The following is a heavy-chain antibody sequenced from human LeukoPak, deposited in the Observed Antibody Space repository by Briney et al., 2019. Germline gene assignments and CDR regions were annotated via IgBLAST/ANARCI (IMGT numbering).Heavy chain of an antibody. V-gene: IGHV4-4*09. CDR2: TYTSWTT. J-gene: IGHJ5*02. CDR1: GAPTSASY. Sequence: SETLSLTSTASGAPTSASYWAWIRQSPGKGLEWIGYTYTSWTTNYNPHHHSRATIPVDTSKNQVFLNLKSVTAADTAVYFCARQFNDNGDYLGWFDPWGQGALVTVSP. CDR3: ARQFNDNGDYLGWFDP. D-gene: IGHD4-17*01.